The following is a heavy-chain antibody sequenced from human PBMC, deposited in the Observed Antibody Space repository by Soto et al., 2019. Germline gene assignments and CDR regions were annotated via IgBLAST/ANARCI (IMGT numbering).Heavy chain of an antibody. CDR3: ARDKARLQLGGNYYYILDV. V-gene: IGHV1-69*12. CDR1: GGTFSNSA. Sequence: QVQLDQSGAEVKKPGSSVKLSCKASGGTFSNSAISWVRQAPGQGLEWMGGLMPVFRTPDYAQKFQGRVTITADDSTTTAYRELSGLKPDATAVYYCARDKARLQLGGNYYYILDVWGQGTTVTVSS. CDR2: LMPVFRTP. J-gene: IGHJ6*02. D-gene: IGHD2-15*01.